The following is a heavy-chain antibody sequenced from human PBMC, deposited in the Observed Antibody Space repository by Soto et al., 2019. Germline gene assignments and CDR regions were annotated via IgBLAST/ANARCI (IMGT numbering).Heavy chain of an antibody. CDR3: ARGLSIRDGYNPFDY. Sequence: SETLSLTCAVYGGSFRGYYWSWIRQPPGKGLEWIGEINHSGSTNYNPSLKSRVTISVDTSKNQFSLKLSSVTAADTAVYYCARGLSIRDGYNPFDYWGQGTLVTVSS. CDR1: GGSFRGYY. D-gene: IGHD5-12*01. J-gene: IGHJ4*02. V-gene: IGHV4-34*01. CDR2: INHSGST.